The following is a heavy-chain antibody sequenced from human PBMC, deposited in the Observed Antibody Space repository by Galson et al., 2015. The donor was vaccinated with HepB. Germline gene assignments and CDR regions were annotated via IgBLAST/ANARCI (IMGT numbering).Heavy chain of an antibody. CDR1: GYSFTNYW. V-gene: IGHV5-10-1*01. J-gene: IGHJ5*02. Sequence: QSGAEVKKPGESLRISCEGTGYSFTNYWISWVRQMPGKGLEWLGRIDPRDSFTNYSPSFQGHVTISVDKSSSTAYLQWTSLKASDTAIYYCARHQSGVYNSGRYIWFDPWGQGTLVTVSS. CDR2: IDPRDSFT. D-gene: IGHD6-19*01. CDR3: ARHQSGVYNSGRYIWFDP.